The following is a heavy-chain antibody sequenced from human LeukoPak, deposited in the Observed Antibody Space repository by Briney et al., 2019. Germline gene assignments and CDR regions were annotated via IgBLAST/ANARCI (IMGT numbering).Heavy chain of an antibody. J-gene: IGHJ4*02. CDR3: AKSILARCSGATCYPFDY. V-gene: IGHV3-23*01. Sequence: GGSLRLSCAASGFSFDIYAMGWVRQAPGKGLEWVSVIGATGVDRHYADTVRGRFDISRDNSENTLFLHMNNLRVEDTAIYYCAKSILARCSGATCYPFDYWGQGTPVTVSS. CDR1: GFSFDIYA. D-gene: IGHD2-15*01. CDR2: IGATGVDR.